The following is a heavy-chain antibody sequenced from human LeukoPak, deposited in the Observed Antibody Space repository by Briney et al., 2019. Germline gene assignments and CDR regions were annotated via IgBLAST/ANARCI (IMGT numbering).Heavy chain of an antibody. J-gene: IGHJ6*02. V-gene: IGHV3-11*01. CDR3: AREDIVVVPARVAYYYGMDV. D-gene: IGHD2-2*01. CDR1: GFTFSDYY. Sequence: GGSLRLSCAASGFTFSDYYMSWIRQAPGKGLEWVSYISSSGSTIYYADSVKGRFTISRDNAKNSLYLQMNSLRAEDTAVYYCAREDIVVVPARVAYYYGMDVWGQGTTVTVSS. CDR2: ISSSGSTI.